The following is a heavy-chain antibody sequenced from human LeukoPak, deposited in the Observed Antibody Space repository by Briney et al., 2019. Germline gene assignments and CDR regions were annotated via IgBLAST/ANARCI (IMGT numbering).Heavy chain of an antibody. CDR3: ARQDCSSTSCYRGAFDP. D-gene: IGHD2-2*01. CDR2: INPNSGGT. CDR1: GYTFTGYY. Sequence: ASVKVSCKASGYTFTGYYMHWGRQAPGQGLEWMGWINPNSGGTNYAQKFQGRVTMTRDTSISTAYMELSRLRSDDTAVYYCARQDCSSTSCYRGAFDPWGQGTLVTVSS. V-gene: IGHV1-2*02. J-gene: IGHJ5*02.